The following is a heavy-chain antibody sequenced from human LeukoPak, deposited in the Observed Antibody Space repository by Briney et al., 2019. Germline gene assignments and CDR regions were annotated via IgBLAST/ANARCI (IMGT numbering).Heavy chain of an antibody. CDR3: ARVYFSTNWFGGLDYYYYFMDV. CDR2: ISRSSSYI. Sequence: GRSLRLSCAASGFTFSSYAMHWVRQAPGKGLEWVSSISRSSSYIYYADLVKGRFTMSGDNAKNSLYLQMNSLRAEDTAVYYCARVYFSTNWFGGLDYYYYFMDVWGKGTTVTVSS. J-gene: IGHJ6*03. CDR1: GFTFSSYA. D-gene: IGHD3-10*01. V-gene: IGHV3-21*06.